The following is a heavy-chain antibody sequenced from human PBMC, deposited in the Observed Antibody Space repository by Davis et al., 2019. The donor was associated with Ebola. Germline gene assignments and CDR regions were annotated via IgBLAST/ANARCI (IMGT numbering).Heavy chain of an antibody. D-gene: IGHD6-13*01. Sequence: GESLKISCAASGFTVSSNYMSWVRQAPGKGLEWVSVIYSGGSTYYADSVKGRFTISRHNSKNTLYLQMNSLGAEDTAVYYCARHSSSWSHYYYYYMDVWGKGTTVTVSS. V-gene: IGHV3-53*04. J-gene: IGHJ6*03. CDR1: GFTVSSNY. CDR3: ARHSSSWSHYYYYYMDV. CDR2: IYSGGST.